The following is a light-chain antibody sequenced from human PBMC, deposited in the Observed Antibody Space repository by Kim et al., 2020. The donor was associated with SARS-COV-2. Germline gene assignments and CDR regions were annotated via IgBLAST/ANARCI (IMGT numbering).Light chain of an antibody. V-gene: IGLV2-11*01. CDR1: SSDVGGYNY. Sequence: GPSVTISCTGTSSDVGGYNYVSWYQQHPGKAPKLMIYDVSQRPSGVPDRFSGSKSGNTASLTISGLQSEDEADYYCCSYAGRYTSVFGTGTKVTVL. CDR3: CSYAGRYTSV. CDR2: DVS. J-gene: IGLJ1*01.